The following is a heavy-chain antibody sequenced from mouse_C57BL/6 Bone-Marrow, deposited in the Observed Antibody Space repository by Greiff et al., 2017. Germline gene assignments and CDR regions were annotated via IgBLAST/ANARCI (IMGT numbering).Heavy chain of an antibody. V-gene: IGHV5-16*01. D-gene: IGHD2-5*01. J-gene: IGHJ2*01. Sequence: EVKLVESEGGLVQPGSSMKLSCTASGFTFSDYYMAWVRQVPEKGLEWVANINYDGSSTYYLDSLKSRFIISRDNAKNILYLQMSSLKSEDTAKYYCARSSNPYCDDWGQGTTLTVSS. CDR3: ARSSNPYCDD. CDR1: GFTFSDYY. CDR2: INYDGSST.